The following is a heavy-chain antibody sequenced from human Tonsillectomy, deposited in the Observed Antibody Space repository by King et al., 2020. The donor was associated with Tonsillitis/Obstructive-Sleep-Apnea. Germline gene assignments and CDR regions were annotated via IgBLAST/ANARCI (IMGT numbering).Heavy chain of an antibody. CDR3: AREGGEVDAFDI. CDR1: GGSISSSY. J-gene: IGHJ3*02. V-gene: IGHV4-59*01. D-gene: IGHD3-16*01. CDR2: IYYSGST. Sequence: VQLQESGPGLVKPSETLSLTCSVSGGSISSSYWSWIRQPPGKGLEWIGYIYYSGSTNYSPSLKSRVTISIDTSKNQFSLKLSSVTAADTAVYYCAREGGEVDAFDIWGQGTMVTVSS.